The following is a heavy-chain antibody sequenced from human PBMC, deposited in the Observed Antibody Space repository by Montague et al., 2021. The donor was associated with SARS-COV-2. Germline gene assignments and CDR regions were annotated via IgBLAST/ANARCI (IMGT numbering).Heavy chain of an antibody. V-gene: IGHV1-24*01. Sequence: SVKVSCKVSGYTLTELSMHWVRQAPGKGLEWMGGFDPEDGETIYAQKFQGRVTMTEDTSTDTAYMELSSPRSEDTAVYYCATTRDVVTARGYMDVWGKGTTVTVSS. CDR2: FDPEDGET. J-gene: IGHJ6*03. CDR1: GYTLTELS. D-gene: IGHD5-18*01. CDR3: ATTRDVVTARGYMDV.